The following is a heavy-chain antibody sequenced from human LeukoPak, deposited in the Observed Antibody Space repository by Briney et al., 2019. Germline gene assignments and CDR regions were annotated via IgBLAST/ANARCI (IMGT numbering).Heavy chain of an antibody. CDR1: GFTFSSYW. CDR2: IKQDGSEK. D-gene: IGHD2-2*02. Sequence: PGGSLRLSCAASGFTFSSYWMSWVRQAPGKGLEWVANIKQDGSEKYYVDSVKGRFTISRDNAKNSLYLQMNSLRAEDTAVYYCAREDEVVPAAIIFDYWGQGTLVTVSS. J-gene: IGHJ4*02. V-gene: IGHV3-7*01. CDR3: AREDEVVPAAIIFDY.